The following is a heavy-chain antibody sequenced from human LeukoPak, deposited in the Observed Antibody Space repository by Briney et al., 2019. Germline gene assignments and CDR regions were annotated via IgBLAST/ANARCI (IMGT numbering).Heavy chain of an antibody. CDR2: VDPEDGET. Sequence: GASVKVSCKASGYTFTDYYMHWVQQAPGKGLEWMGRVDPEDGETIYAERFQGRVTITADTSTDTAYMELSSLRSEDTAVYYCATGVVPELFDYWGQGTLVTVSS. CDR3: ATGVVPELFDY. V-gene: IGHV1-69-2*01. CDR1: GYTFTDYY. J-gene: IGHJ4*02. D-gene: IGHD2-15*01.